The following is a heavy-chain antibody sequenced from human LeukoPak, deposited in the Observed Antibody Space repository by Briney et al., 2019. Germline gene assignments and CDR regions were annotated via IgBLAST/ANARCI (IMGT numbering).Heavy chain of an antibody. V-gene: IGHV3-30*01. J-gene: IGHJ6*03. D-gene: IGHD1-14*01. Sequence: GGSLRLSCAASGFSFSTYAMYWVRQAPGKGLEWVAVISFEGSNKYYADSVQGRFAISRDNSRNTLYLQMNSLRAEDTAVYFCARGPPTALYMDVWGKGTTVTVSS. CDR2: ISFEGSNK. CDR3: ARGPPTALYMDV. CDR1: GFSFSTYA.